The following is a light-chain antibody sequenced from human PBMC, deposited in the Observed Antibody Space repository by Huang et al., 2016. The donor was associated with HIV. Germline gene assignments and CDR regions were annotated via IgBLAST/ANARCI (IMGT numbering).Light chain of an antibody. J-gene: IGKJ1*01. CDR3: QQYYSYPT. V-gene: IGKV1-8*01. CDR1: QGISSY. Sequence: AIRMTQSPSSLSASTGDRVTITCRASQGISSYLAWYQQKPGKAPKLLIYAASTLQSGVPSRFSGSGSGTDFTRTISCLQSEDFATYYCQQYYSYPTFGQGTKVEIK. CDR2: AAS.